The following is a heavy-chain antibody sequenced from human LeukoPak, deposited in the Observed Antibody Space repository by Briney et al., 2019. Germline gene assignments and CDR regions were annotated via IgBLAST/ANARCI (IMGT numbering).Heavy chain of an antibody. CDR2: ISAYNGNT. J-gene: IGHJ6*02. D-gene: IGHD4-11*01. V-gene: IGHV1-18*01. Sequence: ASVKVSCTASGYTFTSYGISWVRQAPGQGLEWMGWISAYNGNTNYAQKLQGRVTMTTDTSTSTAYMELSSLRSEDTAVYYCARDTVTSQGRYYGMDVWGQGTTVTVSS. CDR3: ARDTVTSQGRYYGMDV. CDR1: GYTFTSYG.